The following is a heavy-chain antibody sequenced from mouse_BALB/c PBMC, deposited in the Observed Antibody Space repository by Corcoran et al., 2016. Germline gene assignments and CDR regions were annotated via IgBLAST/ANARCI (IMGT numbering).Heavy chain of an antibody. J-gene: IGHJ4*01. CDR1: GYTFTNYG. Sequence: QIQLVQSGPELKKPGETVKISCKASGYTFTNYGMNWVKQAPGKGLKWMGWINTYTGEPTYADDFKGRFAFSLETSASTAYLQINNRKNEDTATYFCAREPYAMDYWGHGTSVTVSS. V-gene: IGHV9-3-1*01. CDR3: AREPYAMDY. CDR2: INTYTGEP.